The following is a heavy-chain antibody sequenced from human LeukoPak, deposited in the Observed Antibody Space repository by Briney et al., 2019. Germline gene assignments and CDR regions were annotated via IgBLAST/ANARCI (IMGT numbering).Heavy chain of an antibody. Sequence: GGSLRLSCAASGFTFSRYWMSWVRQAPRKGLEWVANIKQDGSEKYYVDSVKGRFTISRDNAKNSLYLQMNSLRAEDTAVYYCARVAAAGTEIFDYWGQGTLVTVSS. D-gene: IGHD6-13*01. CDR1: GFTFSRYW. CDR3: ARVAAAGTEIFDY. J-gene: IGHJ4*02. CDR2: IKQDGSEK. V-gene: IGHV3-7*04.